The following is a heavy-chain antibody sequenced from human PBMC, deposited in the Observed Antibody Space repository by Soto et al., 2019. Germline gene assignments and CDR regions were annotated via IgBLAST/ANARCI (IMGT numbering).Heavy chain of an antibody. CDR1: GASISSTSSGDW. CDR2: IHHSGST. CDR3: AKMVGATLVDY. Sequence: QVQLQESGPGLVKPSGTLSLTCTVSGASISSTSSGDWWSWVRQPPGKGLEWIGEIHHSGSTNYNPSLRSRVTMSVDKSKNQLSLRLSSVTAADTDVYYCAKMVGATLVDYWGQGTLVTVSS. V-gene: IGHV4-4*02. D-gene: IGHD1-26*01. J-gene: IGHJ4*02.